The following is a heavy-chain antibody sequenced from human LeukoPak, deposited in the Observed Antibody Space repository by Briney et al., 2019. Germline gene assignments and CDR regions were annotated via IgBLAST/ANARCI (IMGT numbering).Heavy chain of an antibody. Sequence: GASVKVSCKASGYTFTSYYMHWVRQAPGQGLEWMGIINPSGGSTSYAQKFQGRVTMTRDTSTSTVYMELSSLRSEDTAVYYCARVPGNYDFWSGFPPPYYMDVWGKGTTVTVSS. J-gene: IGHJ6*03. V-gene: IGHV1-46*01. CDR3: ARVPGNYDFWSGFPPPYYMDV. CDR2: INPSGGST. D-gene: IGHD3-3*01. CDR1: GYTFTSYY.